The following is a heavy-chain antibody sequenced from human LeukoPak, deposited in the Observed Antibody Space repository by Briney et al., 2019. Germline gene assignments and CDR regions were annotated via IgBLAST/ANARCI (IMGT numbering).Heavy chain of an antibody. Sequence: GGSLRLSCAASGFTFSSYAMSWVRQAPGKGLEWVSAISGSGGSTYYADSVKGRFTISRDNSKNTLYLQMNSLRAEDTTVYYCAKDWLAFGGVIAPDYWGQGTLVTVSS. CDR2: ISGSGGST. V-gene: IGHV3-23*01. D-gene: IGHD3-16*02. J-gene: IGHJ4*02. CDR1: GFTFSSYA. CDR3: AKDWLAFGGVIAPDY.